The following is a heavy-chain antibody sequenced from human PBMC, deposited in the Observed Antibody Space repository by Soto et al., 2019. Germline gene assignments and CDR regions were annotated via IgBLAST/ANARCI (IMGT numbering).Heavy chain of an antibody. CDR3: AKGRGYSYGYVGLYYYMDV. CDR1: GFTFSSYA. CDR2: ISGSGGST. Sequence: EVQLLESGGGLVQPGGSLRLSCAASGFTFSSYAMSWVRQAPGKGLEWVSAISGSGGSTYYADSVKGRFTISRDNSKNTLYLQMNSLRAEDTAVNYCAKGRGYSYGYVGLYYYMDVWGKGTTVTVSS. V-gene: IGHV3-23*01. J-gene: IGHJ6*03. D-gene: IGHD5-18*01.